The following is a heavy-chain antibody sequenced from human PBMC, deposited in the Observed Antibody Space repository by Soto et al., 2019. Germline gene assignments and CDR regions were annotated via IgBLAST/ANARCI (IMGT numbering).Heavy chain of an antibody. D-gene: IGHD2-15*01. J-gene: IGHJ4*02. CDR3: AMTGYWSGGSCIWPYYFDY. CDR1: GYSFTSYW. Sequence: PGESLKISCKGSGYSFTSYWIGWVRQMPGKGLEWMGIIYPGDSDTRYSPSFQGQVTISADKSISTAYLQWSSLKASDTAMYYCAMTGYWSGGSCIWPYYFDYWGQGTLVTVSS. CDR2: IYPGDSDT. V-gene: IGHV5-51*01.